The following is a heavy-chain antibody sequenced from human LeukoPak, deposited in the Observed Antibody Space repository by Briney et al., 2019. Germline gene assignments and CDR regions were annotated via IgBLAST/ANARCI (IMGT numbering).Heavy chain of an antibody. V-gene: IGHV1-2*04. CDR1: GYTFTGYY. D-gene: IGHD3-9*01. CDR2: INPNSGGT. CDR3: ARGHGGLRYFDWLLIPWGMDV. J-gene: IGHJ6*02. Sequence: GASVKVSCKASGYTFTGYYMHWVRQAPGQGLEWMGWINPNSGGTNYAQKFQGWVTMTRDTSISTAYMELSRLRSDDTAVYYCARGHGGLRYFDWLLIPWGMDVWGQGTTVTVSS.